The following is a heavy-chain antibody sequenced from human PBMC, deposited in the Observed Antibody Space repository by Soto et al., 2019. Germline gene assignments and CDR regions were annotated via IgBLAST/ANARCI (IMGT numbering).Heavy chain of an antibody. CDR2: ISGSGGST. J-gene: IGHJ4*02. CDR3: AKDLEGFLEWLLFDY. D-gene: IGHD3-3*01. CDR1: GFTFSSYA. V-gene: IGHV3-23*01. Sequence: GGSLRLSCAASGFTFSSYAMSWVRQAPGKGLEWVSAISGSGGSTYYADSVKGRFTISRDNSKNTLYLQMNSLRAEDTAVYYCAKDLEGFLEWLLFDYWGQGILVTVSS.